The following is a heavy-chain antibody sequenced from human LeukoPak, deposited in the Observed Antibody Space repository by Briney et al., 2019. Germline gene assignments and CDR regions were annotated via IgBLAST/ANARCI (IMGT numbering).Heavy chain of an antibody. J-gene: IGHJ5*02. V-gene: IGHV3-33*08. CDR2: IWYDGSNK. CDR1: GFTFSSYA. CDR3: ARDQSNYYRLGNWFDP. D-gene: IGHD3-10*01. Sequence: GGSLRLSCAASGFTFSSYAMHWVRQAPGKGLEWVAVIWYDGSNKYYADSVKGRFTISRDNSKNTLYLQMNSLRAEDTAVYYCARDQSNYYRLGNWFDPWGQGTLVTVSS.